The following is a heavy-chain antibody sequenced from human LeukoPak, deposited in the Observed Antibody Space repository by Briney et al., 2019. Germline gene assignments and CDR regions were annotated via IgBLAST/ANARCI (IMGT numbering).Heavy chain of an antibody. V-gene: IGHV3-7*05. D-gene: IGHD6-6*01. Sequence: GGSLRLSCAASGFTFSSYWMSWVRQAPGKGLEWVANIKQDGSEEVYVDSVKGRFTISRDNAKNSLFLQMNTLRAEDTAVYCCARDPYSSTWSYGMDVWGQGTTVTVSS. CDR2: IKQDGSEE. CDR1: GFTFSSYW. J-gene: IGHJ6*02. CDR3: ARDPYSSTWSYGMDV.